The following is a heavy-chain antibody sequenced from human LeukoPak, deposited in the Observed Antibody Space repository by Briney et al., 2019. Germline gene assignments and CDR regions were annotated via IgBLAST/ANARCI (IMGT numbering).Heavy chain of an antibody. V-gene: IGHV1-2*02. CDR2: INPNNGDT. Sequence: VASVKVSCKASGYTFTAQYMHWVRQAPGQGLEWMGWINPNNGDTKYAQSFLGRVTMTRDTPTTTAYMELSSLRSDDTAVYFCASYPRSIPTPPFDYWGQGTLVTVSS. CDR3: ASYPRSIPTPPFDY. CDR1: GYTFTAQY. D-gene: IGHD2-21*01. J-gene: IGHJ4*02.